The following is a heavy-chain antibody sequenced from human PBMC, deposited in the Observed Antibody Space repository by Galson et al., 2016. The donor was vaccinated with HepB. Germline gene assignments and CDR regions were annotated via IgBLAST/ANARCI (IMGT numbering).Heavy chain of an antibody. V-gene: IGHV3-74*01. Sequence: SLRLSCAASGFTVSSNYMNWVRQIPGKGLVLVTRINFDGTNRVYADSVKGRFTISRDNPNNTLYLEMNSLRVEDTAAYYCARWTRGFGMDVWGQGTTVTVSS. CDR3: ARWTRGFGMDV. CDR1: GFTVSSNY. D-gene: IGHD6-25*01. J-gene: IGHJ6*02. CDR2: INFDGTNR.